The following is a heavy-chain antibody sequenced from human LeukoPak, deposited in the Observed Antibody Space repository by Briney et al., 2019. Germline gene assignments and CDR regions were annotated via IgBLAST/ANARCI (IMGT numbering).Heavy chain of an antibody. J-gene: IGHJ6*02. D-gene: IGHD3-10*01. CDR3: AKDIKASGPVGMDV. V-gene: IGHV3-9*01. CDR2: INWNSGSI. CDR1: GFTFDDYA. Sequence: GGSLRLSCAASGFTFDDYAMHWVRQAPGKGLEWVSGINWNSGSIGYADSVKGRFTISRDNAKNSLYLQMNSLSTEDTALYYCAKDIKASGPVGMDVWGQGTTVTVSS.